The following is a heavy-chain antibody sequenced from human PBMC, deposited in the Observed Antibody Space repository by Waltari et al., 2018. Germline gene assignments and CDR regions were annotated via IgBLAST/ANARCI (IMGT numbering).Heavy chain of an antibody. CDR1: GYTFTSYG. Sequence: QVQLVQSGAEVKKPGASVKVSCKASGYTFTSYGISWVRQAPGQGLEWMGWIGSYKCNTNYAQRLQGRVTMTTDTSTSTAYMELRSLRSDDTAVYYCARAHRWGAAAGTGYWGQGTLVTVSS. D-gene: IGHD6-13*01. CDR3: ARAHRWGAAAGTGY. V-gene: IGHV1-18*01. J-gene: IGHJ4*02. CDR2: IGSYKCNT.